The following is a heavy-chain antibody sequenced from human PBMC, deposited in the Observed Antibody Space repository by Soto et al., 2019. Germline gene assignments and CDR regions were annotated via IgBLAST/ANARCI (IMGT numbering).Heavy chain of an antibody. CDR1: VFSFSSHG. Sequence: VGSLRLSCASSVFSFSSHGMHCVRHSPGKGLEWVAVISYDGSSTYYGDSVKGRFTISRDNSKNTLSLQINSLRAEDTAVYYCVKGGAFDIIKITAWGQGTPCSVS. CDR2: ISYDGSST. CDR3: VKGGAFDIIKITA. D-gene: IGHD3-16*01. V-gene: IGHV3-30*18. J-gene: IGHJ5*02.